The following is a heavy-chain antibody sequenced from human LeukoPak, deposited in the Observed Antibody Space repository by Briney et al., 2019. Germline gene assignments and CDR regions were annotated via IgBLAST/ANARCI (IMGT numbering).Heavy chain of an antibody. CDR2: ISGSGGST. Sequence: GPSLRLSCAVSGFTLSSYAIIWVRQAPGKGLEWVSVISGSGGSTYYADSVKGRFTISRDNSKNTLYLQMNSLRAEDTAVYYCAKCGQQLVPRWFDPWGQGTLVTVSS. CDR1: GFTLSSYA. CDR3: AKCGQQLVPRWFDP. V-gene: IGHV3-23*01. J-gene: IGHJ5*02. D-gene: IGHD6-13*01.